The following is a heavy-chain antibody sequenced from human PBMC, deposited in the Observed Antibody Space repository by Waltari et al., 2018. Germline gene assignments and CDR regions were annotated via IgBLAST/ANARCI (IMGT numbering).Heavy chain of an antibody. CDR3: AKALRFLEWLSYYFDY. CDR1: GFTFSSYA. V-gene: IGHV3-23*01. J-gene: IGHJ4*02. D-gene: IGHD3-3*01. CDR2: ISGSGGST. Sequence: EVQLLESGGGLVQPGGSLRLSCAASGFTFSSYAMSWVRPAPGKGLEWVSAISGSGGSTYYADSVKGRFTISRDNSKNTLYLQMNSLRAEDTAVYYCAKALRFLEWLSYYFDYWGQGTLVTVSS.